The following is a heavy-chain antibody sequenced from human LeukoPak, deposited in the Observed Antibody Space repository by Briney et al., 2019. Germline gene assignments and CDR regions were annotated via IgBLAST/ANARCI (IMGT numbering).Heavy chain of an antibody. Sequence: ASVKVSCKASGYTFTGRYMHWVRQAPGQGLEWMGWINPNSGGTNYAQSFQGRVTMTRDTSISTAYMELSRLTSDDTAVYYCARHPYSGSYHFDYWGQGTLVTVSS. V-gene: IGHV1-2*02. CDR3: ARHPYSGSYHFDY. CDR2: INPNSGGT. J-gene: IGHJ4*02. D-gene: IGHD1-26*01. CDR1: GYTFTGRY.